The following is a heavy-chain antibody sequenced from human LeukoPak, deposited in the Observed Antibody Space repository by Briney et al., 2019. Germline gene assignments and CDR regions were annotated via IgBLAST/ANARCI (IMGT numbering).Heavy chain of an antibody. J-gene: IGHJ3*02. CDR2: IYSGGST. Sequence: PGGSLRLSCAASGFTVSSNYMSWVPQAPGKGLEWVSVIYSGGSTYYADSVKGRFTISRDNSKNTLYLQMNSLRAEDTAVYYCARWGITMIPSGAFDIWGQGTMVTVSS. D-gene: IGHD3-22*01. CDR1: GFTVSSNY. CDR3: ARWGITMIPSGAFDI. V-gene: IGHV3-53*01.